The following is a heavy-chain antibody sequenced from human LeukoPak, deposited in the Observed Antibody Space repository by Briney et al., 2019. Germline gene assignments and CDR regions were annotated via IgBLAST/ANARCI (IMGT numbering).Heavy chain of an antibody. V-gene: IGHV1-18*01. J-gene: IGHJ6*02. CDR3: ASSIVGATQYYYYYYGMDV. CDR2: ISAYNGNT. Sequence: ASVKVSCKASGYTFTSYGIIWVRQAPGQGLEWMGWISAYNGNTNYAQKLQGRVTMTTDTSTSTAYMELRSLRSDDTAVYYCASSIVGATQYYYYYYGMDVWGQGTTVTVSS. D-gene: IGHD1-26*01. CDR1: GYTFTSYG.